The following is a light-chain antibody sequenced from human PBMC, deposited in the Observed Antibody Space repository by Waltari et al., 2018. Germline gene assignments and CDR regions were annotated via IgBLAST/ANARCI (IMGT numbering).Light chain of an antibody. CDR1: QGITNS. CDR3: QQYYSTPYT. V-gene: IGKV1-NL1*01. J-gene: IGKJ2*01. CDR2: ATS. Sequence: DIQMTQSPIPLSASVGDRVTITCRASQGITNSLAWYQQKPGQAPELLLYATSRLEGGVPSRFSGSGSGTDYTLTISSLQPEDFATYYCQQYYSTPYTFGQGTRLEIK.